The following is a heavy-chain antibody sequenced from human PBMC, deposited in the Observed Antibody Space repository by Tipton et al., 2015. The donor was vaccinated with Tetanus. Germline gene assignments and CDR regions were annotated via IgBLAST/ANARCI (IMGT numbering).Heavy chain of an antibody. Sequence: GLVKPSESLSLTCTVSGGSMNTRTFYWGWIRQSPGKGLEWIGSIFYSGSTYYNPSLRSRVSISVDTSKNQFSLTLKSVTAADTGVYYCARANYDFPKKGPFDSWGQGTLVIVSS. CDR3: ARANYDFPKKGPFDS. D-gene: IGHD3-3*01. V-gene: IGHV4-39*02. CDR1: GGSMNTRTFY. CDR2: IFYSGST. J-gene: IGHJ4*02.